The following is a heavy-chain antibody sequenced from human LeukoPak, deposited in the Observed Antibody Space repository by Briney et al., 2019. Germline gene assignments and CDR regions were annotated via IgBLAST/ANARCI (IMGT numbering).Heavy chain of an antibody. V-gene: IGHV1-69*13. D-gene: IGHD3-3*01. CDR1: GGTFSSYA. J-gene: IGHJ5*02. CDR3: ARSITIFGVAGPFDP. Sequence: SVKVSCKASGGTFSSYAISWVRQAPGQGLEWMGGLIPIFGTANYAQKFQGRVTITADESTSTAYMELSSLRSEDTAVYYCARSITIFGVAGPFDPWGQGTLVTVSS. CDR2: LIPIFGTA.